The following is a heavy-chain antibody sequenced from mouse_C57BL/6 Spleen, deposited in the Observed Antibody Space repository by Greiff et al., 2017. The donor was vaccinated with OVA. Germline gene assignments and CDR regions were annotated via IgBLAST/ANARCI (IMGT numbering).Heavy chain of an antibody. J-gene: IGHJ4*01. V-gene: IGHV5-17*01. CDR1: GFTFSDYG. D-gene: IGHD4-1*01. CDR2: ISSGSSTI. Sequence: EVMLVESGGGLVKPGGSLKLSCAASGFTFSDYGMHWVRQAPEKGLEWVAYISSGSSTIYYADTVKGRFTISRDNAKNTQFLQMTSLRSEDTAMYYCARSNWDYAMDYWGQGTSVTVSS. CDR3: ARSNWDYAMDY.